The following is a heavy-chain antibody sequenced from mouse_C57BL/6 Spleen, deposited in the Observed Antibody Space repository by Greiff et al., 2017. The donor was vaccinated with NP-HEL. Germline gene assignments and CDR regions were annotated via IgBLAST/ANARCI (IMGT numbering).Heavy chain of an antibody. D-gene: IGHD1-1*01. CDR1: GYTFTDYY. CDR2: INPNNGGT. J-gene: IGHJ3*01. V-gene: IGHV1-26*01. CDR3: ASPITTVVATRRVFAY. Sequence: EVQLQQSGPELVKPGASVKISCKASGYTFTDYYMNWVKQSHGKSLEWIGDINPNNGGTSYNQKFKGKATLTVDKSSSTAYMELRSLTSEDSAVYYCASPITTVVATRRVFAYWGQGTLVTVSA.